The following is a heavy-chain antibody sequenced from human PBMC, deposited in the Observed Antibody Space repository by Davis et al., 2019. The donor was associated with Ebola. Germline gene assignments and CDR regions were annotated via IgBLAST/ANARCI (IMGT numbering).Heavy chain of an antibody. CDR1: GFTFSDYY. D-gene: IGHD1-1*01. J-gene: IGHJ6*02. V-gene: IGHV3-11*01. Sequence: GESLKISCAASGFTFSDYYMSWNRQAPGKGPEWPSYISTYGTTIYYGDSVKGRFTISRDNAKNSLYLQMHSLRPEDTAVYYCARGERRYYDYNGMDVWGQGTTVTVSS. CDR3: ARGERRYYDYNGMDV. CDR2: ISTYGTTI.